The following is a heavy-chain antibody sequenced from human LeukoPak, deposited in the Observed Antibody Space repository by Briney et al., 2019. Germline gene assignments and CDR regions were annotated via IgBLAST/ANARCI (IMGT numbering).Heavy chain of an antibody. CDR2: ISYDGSNK. J-gene: IGHJ5*02. V-gene: IGHV3-30*03. Sequence: PGGSLRLSCAASGFTFSSYGMHWVRQAPGKGLEWVAVISYDGSNKYYADSVKGRFTISRDNSKNTLYLQMNSLRAEDTAVYYCARDSDYDFWSGYPNWFDPWGQGTLVTVSS. CDR1: GFTFSSYG. D-gene: IGHD3-3*01. CDR3: ARDSDYDFWSGYPNWFDP.